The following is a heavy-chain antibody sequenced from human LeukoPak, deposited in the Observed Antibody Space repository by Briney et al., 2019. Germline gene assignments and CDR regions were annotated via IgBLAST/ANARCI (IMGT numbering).Heavy chain of an antibody. CDR3: ARISSDWPHYYFDY. D-gene: IGHD6-19*01. CDR1: GESFSGYY. V-gene: IGHV4-34*01. J-gene: IGHJ4*02. CDR2: IYHSGST. Sequence: SETLSLTCDVYGESFSGYYWSWIRQSPGKGLEWIGSIYHSGSTYYNPSLKSRVTISLDTSKNQFSLKLGSVTAADTAVYYCARISSDWPHYYFDYWGQGALVTVSS.